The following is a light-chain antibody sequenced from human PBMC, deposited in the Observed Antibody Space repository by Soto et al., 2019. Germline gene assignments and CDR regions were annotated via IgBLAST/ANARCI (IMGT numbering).Light chain of an antibody. CDR3: SSYAGSNNYV. Sequence: QSALTQPPSASGSPGQSVTISCAGTSSDVGGYDYVSWYQQHPGEAPKLIIYEVSKRPSGVPDRFSGSKSGNTASLTVSGLQAEDEADYYCSSYAGSNNYVFGTGTKLTV. CDR2: EVS. V-gene: IGLV2-8*01. CDR1: SSDVGGYDY. J-gene: IGLJ1*01.